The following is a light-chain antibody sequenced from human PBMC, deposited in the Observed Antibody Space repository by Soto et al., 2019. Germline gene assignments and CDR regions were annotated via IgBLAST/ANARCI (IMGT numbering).Light chain of an antibody. V-gene: IGKV3-11*01. CDR2: DAS. Sequence: EIVLTQSPATLSLSPGERATLSCRASQSVSSYLAWYQQKPGQAPRLLIYDASNTATGIPARFSGSGSGTDFTLTISSLEPEDFAVYYCQVRTNWSIAFGRGTRLETK. CDR1: QSVSSY. CDR3: QVRTNWSIA. J-gene: IGKJ5*01.